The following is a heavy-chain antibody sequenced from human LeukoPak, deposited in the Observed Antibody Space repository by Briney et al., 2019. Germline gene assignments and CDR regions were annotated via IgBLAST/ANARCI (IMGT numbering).Heavy chain of an antibody. CDR3: ASSDTAPGHDY. CDR1: RFTFSSYA. Sequence: PGGSLSLSCSASRFTFSSYAMSWVRQAPGKGLEWVSAISGSGGSTYYADSVKGRFTISRDNSKNTLYLQMNSLRAEDTAVYYCASSDTAPGHDYWGQGTLVTVSS. CDR2: ISGSGGST. J-gene: IGHJ4*02. D-gene: IGHD5-18*01. V-gene: IGHV3-23*01.